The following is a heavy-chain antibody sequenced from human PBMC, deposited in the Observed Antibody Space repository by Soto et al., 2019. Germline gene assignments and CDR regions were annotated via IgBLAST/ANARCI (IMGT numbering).Heavy chain of an antibody. CDR2: INHSGST. J-gene: IGHJ5*02. V-gene: IGHV4-34*01. CDR3: ARKPVSSSWSRSCWFDP. CDR1: GGSFSGYY. D-gene: IGHD6-13*01. Sequence: SETLSLTCAVYGGSFSGYYWSWIRQPPGKGLEWIGEINHSGSTNYNPSLKSRVTISVDTSKNQFSLKLSSVTAADTAVYYCARKPVSSSWSRSCWFDPWGQGTLVTVSS.